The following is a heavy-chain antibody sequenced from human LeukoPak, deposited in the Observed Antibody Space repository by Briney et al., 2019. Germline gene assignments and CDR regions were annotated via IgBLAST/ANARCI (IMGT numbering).Heavy chain of an antibody. D-gene: IGHD3-22*01. CDR1: GGSISSGGYS. CDR3: ARGVTYYYDSSGKSRQFDP. Sequence: SQTLSLTCAVSGGSISSGGYSWSWIRQPPGKGLEWIGYIYHSGSTYYNPSLKSRVTISVDRSKNQFSLKLSSVTAADTAVYYCARGVTYYYDSSGKSRQFDPWGQGTLVTVSS. J-gene: IGHJ5*02. CDR2: IYHSGST. V-gene: IGHV4-30-2*01.